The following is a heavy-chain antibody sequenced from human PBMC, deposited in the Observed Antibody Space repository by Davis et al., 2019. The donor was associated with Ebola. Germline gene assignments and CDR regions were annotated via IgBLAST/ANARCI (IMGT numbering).Heavy chain of an antibody. J-gene: IGHJ6*03. D-gene: IGHD2-2*01. CDR1: GGSISSGGYY. Sequence: SETLSLTCTVSGGSISSGGYYWSWIRQHPGKGLEFIGYIYYSGSTYYNPSLKTRVTISIDTSENQFSLKLISVTAADTAVYYCARDLLLPMREYLYMDVWGHGTSVTVSS. CDR2: IYYSGST. CDR3: ARDLLLPMREYLYMDV. V-gene: IGHV4-31*03.